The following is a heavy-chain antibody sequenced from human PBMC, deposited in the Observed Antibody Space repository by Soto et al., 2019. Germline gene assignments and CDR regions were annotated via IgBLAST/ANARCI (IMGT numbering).Heavy chain of an antibody. CDR3: ASHSYYYGSTYGCWLDP. J-gene: IGHJ5*02. CDR2: IYYSGST. D-gene: IGHD3-10*01. Sequence: PSETLSLTCTVSGGSISSGSYYWGWIRQPPGKGLEWIGSIYYSGSTYYNPSLKSRVTISVDTSKNQFSLKLSSVTAADTAVYYCASHSYYYGSTYGCWLDPWGQGTLVTVSS. CDR1: GGSISSGSYY. V-gene: IGHV4-39*01.